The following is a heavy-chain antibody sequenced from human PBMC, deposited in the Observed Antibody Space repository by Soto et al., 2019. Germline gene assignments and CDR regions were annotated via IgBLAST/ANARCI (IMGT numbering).Heavy chain of an antibody. V-gene: IGHV3-66*01. Sequence: GGSLRLSCAASGFTVSSNYMSWVRQAPGKGLEWVSVIYSGGSTYYADSVKGRFTISRDNSKNTLYLQMNSLRAEDTAVYYCAKFPYCSIKVSGAPHFWARGTMD. D-gene: IGHD3-3*02. CDR2: IYSGGST. J-gene: IGHJ6*01. CDR1: GFTVSSNY. CDR3: AKFPYCSIKVSGAPHFWARGTMD.